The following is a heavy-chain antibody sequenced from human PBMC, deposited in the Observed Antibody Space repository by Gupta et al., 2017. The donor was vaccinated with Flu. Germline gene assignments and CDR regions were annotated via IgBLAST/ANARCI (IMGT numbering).Heavy chain of an antibody. Sequence: QVQLQQWGAGQLRPSETLSLTCAGYGGSFSGYYWSWVRQPPGKGLEWIGDINQSGDTTYNPSLKSRVTISLDTSKNQFSLELTAVTAADTAVFYCARGSRGMDGGGQGTLVTVSS. CDR3: ARGSRGMDG. CDR1: GGSFSGYY. J-gene: IGHJ6*02. V-gene: IGHV4-34*01. CDR2: INQSGDT.